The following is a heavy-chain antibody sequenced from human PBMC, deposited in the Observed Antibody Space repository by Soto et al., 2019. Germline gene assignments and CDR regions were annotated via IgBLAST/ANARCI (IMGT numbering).Heavy chain of an antibody. J-gene: IGHJ6*02. V-gene: IGHV3-23*01. D-gene: IGHD3-3*01. CDR2: ISGSGGST. CDR3: AKDSPPKGFLEWLPFPLSGMDV. CDR1: GFTFSSYA. Sequence: GGSLRLSCAASGFTFSSYAMSWVRQAPGKGLEWVSAISGSGGSTYYADSVKGRFTISRDNSKNTLDLQMNSLRDEDTAVYYCAKDSPPKGFLEWLPFPLSGMDVWGQGTTFSASS.